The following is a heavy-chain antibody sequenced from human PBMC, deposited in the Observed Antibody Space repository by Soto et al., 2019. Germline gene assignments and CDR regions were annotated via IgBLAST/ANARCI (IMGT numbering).Heavy chain of an antibody. J-gene: IGHJ4*02. CDR2: ISWNSGSI. Sequence: EVQLVESGGGLGQPGRSLRLSCAASGFTFDDYAMHWVRQAPGKGLEWVSGISWNSGSIGYADSVKGRFTISRDNAKNSLYLRMNSLRAEDTALYCCAKAGTSDSSGYPNYWGEGTLVTVSS. D-gene: IGHD3-22*01. CDR3: AKAGTSDSSGYPNY. V-gene: IGHV3-9*01. CDR1: GFTFDDYA.